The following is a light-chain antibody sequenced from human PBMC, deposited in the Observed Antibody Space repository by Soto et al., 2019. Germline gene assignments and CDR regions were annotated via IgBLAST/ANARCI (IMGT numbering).Light chain of an antibody. J-gene: IGKJ5*01. Sequence: DIQMTQSPSSLSASVGDRVTITCRASQSIISYLNWYQQKPGKAPKLLIYAASNLHSAVTSRFSSSGSGTDFTLTISSLQPEDVATYYCQQSYRTPFTFGQGTRLEIK. CDR3: QQSYRTPFT. CDR1: QSIISY. CDR2: AAS. V-gene: IGKV1-39*01.